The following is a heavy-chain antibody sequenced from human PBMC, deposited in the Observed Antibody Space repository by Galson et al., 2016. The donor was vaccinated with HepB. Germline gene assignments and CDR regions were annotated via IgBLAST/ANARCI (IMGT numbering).Heavy chain of an antibody. CDR3: ARKADTSGVFDS. D-gene: IGHD6-19*01. CDR2: IYRTGST. V-gene: IGHV4-38-2*01. Sequence: ETLSLTCAVSGYSISSGYHWGWIRQAPGQGLEWIASIYRTGSTDYNPSLKSRVTISTDMYKNQFSLRLNSVTAADTAVYFCARKADTSGVFDSWGQGTLVTVSS. CDR1: GYSISSGYH. J-gene: IGHJ4*02.